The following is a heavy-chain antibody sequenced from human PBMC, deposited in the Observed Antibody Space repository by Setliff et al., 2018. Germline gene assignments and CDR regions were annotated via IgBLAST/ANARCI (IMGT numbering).Heavy chain of an antibody. CDR3: ARGNMFDGSGRWFDY. Sequence: PSETLSLTCAVYGDSFSDYYWSWIRQPAGKGLEWIGHIYSSGNINYNPSLVSRVTISVDMSKNQFSLRLNSLTAADTAIYYCARGNMFDGSGRWFDYWGQGMLVTVSS. D-gene: IGHD3-10*01. CDR2: IYSSGNI. CDR1: GDSFSDYY. J-gene: IGHJ4*01. V-gene: IGHV4-59*10.